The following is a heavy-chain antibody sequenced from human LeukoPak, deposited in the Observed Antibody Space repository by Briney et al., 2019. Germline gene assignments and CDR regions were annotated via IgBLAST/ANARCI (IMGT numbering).Heavy chain of an antibody. V-gene: IGHV4-34*01. CDR3: ARGTWSSSIDY. CDR1: GGSFSGYY. Sequence: PSETLSLTCAVYGGSFSGYYWSWIRPPPGKGLEWIGEINHSGSTNYNPSLKSRVTISVDTSKNQFSLKLSSVTAADTAVYYCARGTWSSSIDYWGQGTLVTVSS. CDR2: INHSGST. D-gene: IGHD6-6*01. J-gene: IGHJ4*02.